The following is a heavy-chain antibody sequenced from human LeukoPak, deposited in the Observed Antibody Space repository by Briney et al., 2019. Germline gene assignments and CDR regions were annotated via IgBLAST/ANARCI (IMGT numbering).Heavy chain of an antibody. J-gene: IGHJ3*02. D-gene: IGHD3-10*01. V-gene: IGHV3-7*04. CDR3: ARDNRDVTDAFDI. Sequence: PPGGSLRLSRAASGFTFSSYWMSWVRQAPGKGLEWVANIKQDGSEKDYVDSVKGRFTISRDNAQSSLYLQMNRLRAEDTAVYYCARDNRDVTDAFDIWGQGTLCTVSS. CDR1: GFTFSSYW. CDR2: IKQDGSEK.